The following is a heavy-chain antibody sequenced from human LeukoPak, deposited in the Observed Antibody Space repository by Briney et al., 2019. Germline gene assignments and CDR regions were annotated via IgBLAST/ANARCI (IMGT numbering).Heavy chain of an antibody. D-gene: IGHD3-16*01. Sequence: PGGSLRLSCSALGLTLSDHYMDWVRQAPGKGLEWAGRIRNKANSYTTEYAASVKGRFTISRDDSKNSLYLQMNSLKTEDTAVYYCATNVDSLADWGQGTLVTVSS. CDR2: IRNKANSYTT. CDR1: GLTLSDHY. V-gene: IGHV3-72*01. J-gene: IGHJ4*02. CDR3: ATNVDSLAD.